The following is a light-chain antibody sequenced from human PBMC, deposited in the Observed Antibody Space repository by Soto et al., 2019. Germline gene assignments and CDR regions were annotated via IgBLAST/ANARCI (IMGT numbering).Light chain of an antibody. CDR3: QQYKSEQIS. CDR1: QDISTW. J-gene: IGKJ5*01. V-gene: IGKV1-5*02. CDR2: DVA. Sequence: DIQKTQAPSTLSASVGDRVAIVCRASQDISTWLAWYQQKPGQAPKLLIHDVASLESGVPSRFRGSGSGTEFTLTISSLQPDDFATYYCQQYKSEQISFGQVTRLEIK.